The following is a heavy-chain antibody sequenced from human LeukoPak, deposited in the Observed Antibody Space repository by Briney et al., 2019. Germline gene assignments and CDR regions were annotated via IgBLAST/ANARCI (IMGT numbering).Heavy chain of an antibody. J-gene: IGHJ1*01. D-gene: IGHD6-19*01. Sequence: PGGSLRLSCSASGFTFGSYAMHWVRQAPGKGLEYVSAISSNGGSTYYADSVKGRFTISRDNSKNTLYLQMSSLRAEDTAVYYCVKDRAVAGKGAKYFQHWGQGTLVTVSS. CDR1: GFTFGSYA. CDR3: VKDRAVAGKGAKYFQH. V-gene: IGHV3-64D*06. CDR2: ISSNGGST.